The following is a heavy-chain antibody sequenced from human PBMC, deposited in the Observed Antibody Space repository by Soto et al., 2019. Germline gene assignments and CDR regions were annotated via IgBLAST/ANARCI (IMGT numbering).Heavy chain of an antibody. CDR3: ATHIVVVPAATSWFDP. D-gene: IGHD2-2*01. CDR1: GGSFSGYY. Sequence: QVQLQQWGAGLLKPSETLSLTCAVYGGSFSGYYWSWIRQPPGKGLEWIGEINHSGSTNYNQSLKSRVTISVDTSKNQFSLKLSSVTAADTAVYYCATHIVVVPAATSWFDPWGQGTLVTVSS. CDR2: INHSGST. V-gene: IGHV4-34*01. J-gene: IGHJ5*02.